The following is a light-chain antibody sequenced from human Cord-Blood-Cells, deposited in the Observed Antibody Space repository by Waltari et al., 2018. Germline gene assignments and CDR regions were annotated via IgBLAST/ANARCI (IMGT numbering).Light chain of an antibody. CDR2: AAS. V-gene: IGKV1-12*01. CDR3: QQANSFPLT. Sequence: DIQMTQSPSSVSASVGDRVTITCRASQGISSWLAWYPQKPGKAPKLLIYAASSLQSGVPSRFSGSGSGTDFTLTISSLQPEDFATYYCQQANSFPLTLGGGTKVEIK. J-gene: IGKJ4*01. CDR1: QGISSW.